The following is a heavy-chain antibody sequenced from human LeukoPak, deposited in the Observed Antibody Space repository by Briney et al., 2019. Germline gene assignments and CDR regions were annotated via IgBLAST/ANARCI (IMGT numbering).Heavy chain of an antibody. CDR1: GGSISTYY. J-gene: IGHJ3*02. Sequence: SETLSLTCTVSGGSISTYYWNWIRQPPGKGLEWIGYIYSSGSTNYNPSLKSRVTISVDTSKNRFSLKLSSVTAADTAVYYCARDGYYYDSSGYYAFDIWGQGTMVTVSS. CDR3: ARDGYYYDSSGYYAFDI. D-gene: IGHD3-22*01. CDR2: IYSSGST. V-gene: IGHV4-59*01.